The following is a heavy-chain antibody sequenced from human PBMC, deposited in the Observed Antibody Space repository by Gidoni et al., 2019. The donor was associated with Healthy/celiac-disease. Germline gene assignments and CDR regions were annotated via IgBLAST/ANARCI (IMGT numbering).Heavy chain of an antibody. J-gene: IGHJ3*02. Sequence: QAQLVQSVAEVKKPGASVNVSCKASGSTFTSSGISWVRQAPGQGLEWMGWISAYNGNTNYAQKLQGRVTMTTDTSTSTAYMELRSLRSDDTAVYYCASACGGGDCYPGADHAFDIWGQGTMVTVSS. CDR2: ISAYNGNT. CDR1: GSTFTSSG. V-gene: IGHV1-18*01. CDR3: ASACGGGDCYPGADHAFDI. D-gene: IGHD2-21*02.